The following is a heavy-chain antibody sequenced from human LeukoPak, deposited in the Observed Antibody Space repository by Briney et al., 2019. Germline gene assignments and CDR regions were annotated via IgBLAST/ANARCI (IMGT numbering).Heavy chain of an antibody. V-gene: IGHV4-31*03. Sequence: SETLSLTCTLSGGSLSSGAYYWSWIRQYPGKGLEWIGYIYYSGSTNYNPSLKSRVTISVDTSKNQFSLKLSSVTAADTAVYYCARGIGRRAFDIWGQGTMVTVSS. CDR2: IYYSGST. J-gene: IGHJ3*02. CDR1: GGSLSSGAYY. CDR3: ARGIGRRAFDI. D-gene: IGHD3-10*01.